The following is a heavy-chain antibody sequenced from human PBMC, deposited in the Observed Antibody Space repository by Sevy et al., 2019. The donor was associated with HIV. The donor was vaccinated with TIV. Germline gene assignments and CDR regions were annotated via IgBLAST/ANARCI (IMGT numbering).Heavy chain of an antibody. CDR3: ARDGGGGTTNSGMDV. D-gene: IGHD1-7*01. Sequence: ASVKVSCKASGYTFTGDYLHWVRQAPGQGLEWMGRVYPNSGGTNYAQKFQGRVTMTRDTSISTAYMKLNRLTSDDTAVYYCARDGGGGTTNSGMDVWGQGTTVTVSS. CDR1: GYTFTGDY. J-gene: IGHJ6*02. CDR2: VYPNSGGT. V-gene: IGHV1-2*06.